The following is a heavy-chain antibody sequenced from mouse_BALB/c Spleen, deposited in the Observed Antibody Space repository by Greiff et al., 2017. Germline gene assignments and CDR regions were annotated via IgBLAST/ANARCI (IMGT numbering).Heavy chain of an antibody. V-gene: IGHV1-80*01. D-gene: IGHD2-1*01. CDR2: IYPGDGDT. CDR3: AIYYGNYRDYYAMDY. J-gene: IGHJ4*01. CDR1: GYAFSSYW. Sequence: QVQLQQSGAELVRPGSSVKISCKASGYAFSSYWMNWVKQRPGQGLEWIGQIYPGDGDTNYNGKFKGKATLTADKSSSTAYMQLSSLTSEDSAVYFCAIYYGNYRDYYAMDYWGQGTSVTVSS.